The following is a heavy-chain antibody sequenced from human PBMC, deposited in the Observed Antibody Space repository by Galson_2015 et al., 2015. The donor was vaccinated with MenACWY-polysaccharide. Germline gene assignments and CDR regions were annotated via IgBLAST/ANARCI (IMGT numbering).Heavy chain of an antibody. CDR3: ARESGYCSSTSCYRDY. Sequence: GIIYPGDSDTRYSPSFQGQVTISADKSISTAYLQWSSLKASDTAMYYCARESGYCSSTSCYRDYWGQGTLVTVSS. J-gene: IGHJ4*02. D-gene: IGHD2-2*03. V-gene: IGHV5-51*01. CDR2: IYPGDSDT.